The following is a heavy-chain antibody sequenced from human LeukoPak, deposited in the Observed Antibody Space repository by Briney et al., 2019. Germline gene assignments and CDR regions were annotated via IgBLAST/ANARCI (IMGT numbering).Heavy chain of an antibody. CDR2: IYYSGST. CDR3: AGGYGSGSYYDYYFDY. V-gene: IGHV4-39*07. CDR1: GDSISSNSHY. Sequence: SSETLSLTCTVSGDSISSNSHYWGWIRQPPGKGLEWIGSIYYSGSTYYNPSLKSRVTISVDTSKNQFSLKLSSVTAADTAVYYCAGGYGSGSYYDYYFDYWGQGTLVTVSS. D-gene: IGHD3-10*01. J-gene: IGHJ4*02.